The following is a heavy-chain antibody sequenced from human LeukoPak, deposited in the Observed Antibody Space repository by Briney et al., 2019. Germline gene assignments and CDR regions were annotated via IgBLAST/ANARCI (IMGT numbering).Heavy chain of an antibody. D-gene: IGHD4-17*01. V-gene: IGHV4-34*01. CDR1: GVSFDDYY. CDR3: TRMTTGHDY. J-gene: IGHJ4*02. Sequence: PSETLSLTSAVSGVSFDDYYWAWVRQTPGKGLEWIGEINHSGYTNDSPSLMSRVTLSIDTSRKQFSLNLRSVTVADAGTYYCTRMTTGHDYWGQGTLVTVSS. CDR2: INHSGYT.